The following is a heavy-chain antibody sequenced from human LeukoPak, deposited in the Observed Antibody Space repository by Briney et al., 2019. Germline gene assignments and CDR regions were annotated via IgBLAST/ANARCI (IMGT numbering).Heavy chain of an antibody. CDR3: ARGRIAVAGTKNYFDY. CDR1: GGSISSGDYY. CDR2: ISDSGST. V-gene: IGHV4-30-4*02. D-gene: IGHD6-19*01. J-gene: IGHJ4*02. Sequence: SETLSLTCTVSGGSISSGDYYWSWIRQPPGKGLEWIGYISDSGSTYYNPSLKSRVTISVDTSKNQFSLKLSSVTAADTAVYYCARGRIAVAGTKNYFDYWGQGTLVTVSS.